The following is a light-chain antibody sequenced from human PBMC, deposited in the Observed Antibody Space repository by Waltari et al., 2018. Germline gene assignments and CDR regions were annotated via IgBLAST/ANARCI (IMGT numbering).Light chain of an antibody. Sequence: EIVMTQSPATLSVSPGERAPLSCRASQSVSSNLAWYQQKPGQAPRLLIYGASTRATGIPARFSGSGSGTEFTLTISSLQSEDFAVYYCQQYNNWPPHTFGGGTKVEIK. J-gene: IGKJ4*01. CDR2: GAS. CDR1: QSVSSN. CDR3: QQYNNWPPHT. V-gene: IGKV3-15*01.